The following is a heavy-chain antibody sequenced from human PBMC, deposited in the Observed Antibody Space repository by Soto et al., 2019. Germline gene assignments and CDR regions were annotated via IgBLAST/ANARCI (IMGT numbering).Heavy chain of an antibody. CDR3: ARHLGAAAGPLYGMDV. CDR1: GYSFTSYW. Sequence: GESLKISCKGSGYSFTSYWIGWVRQMPGKGLEWMGIIYPGDSDTRYSPSFQGQVTISADKSISTAYLQWSSLKASDTAVYYCARHLGAAAGPLYGMDVWGQGTTVTVSS. CDR2: IYPGDSDT. V-gene: IGHV5-51*01. D-gene: IGHD6-13*01. J-gene: IGHJ6*02.